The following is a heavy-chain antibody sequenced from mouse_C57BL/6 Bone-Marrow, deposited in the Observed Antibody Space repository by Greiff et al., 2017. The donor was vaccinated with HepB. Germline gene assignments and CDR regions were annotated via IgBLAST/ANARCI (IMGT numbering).Heavy chain of an antibody. CDR3: ARGPYYGSSYWYFDV. Sequence: EVKVVESGGGLVQSGRSLRLSCATSGFTFSDFYMEWVRQAPGKGLEWIAASRNKANDYTTEYSASVKGRFIVSRDTSQSILYLQMNALRAEDTAIYYCARGPYYGSSYWYFDVWGTGTTVTVSS. CDR2: SRNKANDYTT. J-gene: IGHJ1*03. CDR1: GFTFSDFY. D-gene: IGHD1-1*01. V-gene: IGHV7-1*01.